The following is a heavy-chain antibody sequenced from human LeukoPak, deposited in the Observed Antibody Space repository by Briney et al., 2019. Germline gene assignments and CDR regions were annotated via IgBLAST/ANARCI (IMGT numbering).Heavy chain of an antibody. Sequence: GGSLRLSCAASRFTFSGYAMYWVRQAPGKGLEWVSCIDAGGVNTYYADSVTGRFTISRDNSKNTLYLQMNSLRAEDTAVYYCAKVLGSGWYGWFDPWGQGTLVTVSS. CDR3: AKVLGSGWYGWFDP. D-gene: IGHD6-19*01. J-gene: IGHJ5*02. V-gene: IGHV3-23*01. CDR2: IDAGGVNT. CDR1: RFTFSGYA.